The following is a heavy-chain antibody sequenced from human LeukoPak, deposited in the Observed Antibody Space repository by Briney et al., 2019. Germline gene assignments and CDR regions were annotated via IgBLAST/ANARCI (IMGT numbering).Heavy chain of an antibody. Sequence: ASVKVSCKASGYTFTTYGISWVRQAPGQGLEWMGWISADNGNTNYAQKFQGRVTMTTDTSTSTAYMELRSLRSDDTAVYYCARFDYYGSGSSRDWGQGTLVTVSS. CDR2: ISADNGNT. CDR1: GYTFTTYG. CDR3: ARFDYYGSGSSRD. J-gene: IGHJ4*02. D-gene: IGHD3-10*01. V-gene: IGHV1-18*01.